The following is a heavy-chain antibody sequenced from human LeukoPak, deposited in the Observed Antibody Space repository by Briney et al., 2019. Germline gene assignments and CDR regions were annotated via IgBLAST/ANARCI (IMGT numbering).Heavy chain of an antibody. V-gene: IGHV4-34*01. CDR1: GGSFSGYY. CDR3: ARLEYYDFWSGYDAFDI. CDR2: INHSGST. Sequence: SETLSLTCAVYGGSFSGYYWSWIRQPPGKGLEWIGEINHSGSTNYNPSLKSRVTISVDTCKNQFSLKLSSVTAADTAVYYCARLEYYDFWSGYDAFDIWGQGTMVTVSS. D-gene: IGHD3-3*01. J-gene: IGHJ3*02.